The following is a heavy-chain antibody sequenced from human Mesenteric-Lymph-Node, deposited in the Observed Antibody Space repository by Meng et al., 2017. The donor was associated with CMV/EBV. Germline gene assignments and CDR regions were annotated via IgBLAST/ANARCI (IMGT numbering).Heavy chain of an antibody. V-gene: IGHV3-53*01. CDR3: AREARYPSYGMGV. Sequence: GESLKISCAASGFTVSSHSMSWVRQAPGKGLEWVSLIYSGGGTYYADSVKGRFTISRDNSKDTVYLQMNSLRAEDTAVYYCAREARYPSYGMGVWGQGTTVTVSS. J-gene: IGHJ6*02. CDR2: IYSGGGT. D-gene: IGHD3-9*01. CDR1: GFTVSSHS.